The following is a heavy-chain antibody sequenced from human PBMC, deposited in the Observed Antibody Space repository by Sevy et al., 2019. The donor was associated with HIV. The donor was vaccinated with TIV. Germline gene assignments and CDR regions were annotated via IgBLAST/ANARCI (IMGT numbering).Heavy chain of an antibody. J-gene: IGHJ3*02. V-gene: IGHV3-23*01. D-gene: IGHD1-26*01. Sequence: GGSLRLSCAASGFTFSSYAMSWVRQAPGKGLEWVSAISGSGGSTYYADSVKGRFTISRANSKNTLYLQMNSLRAEDTAVYYCAKDRAEWELPYDAFDIWGQGTMVTVSS. CDR2: ISGSGGST. CDR3: AKDRAEWELPYDAFDI. CDR1: GFTFSSYA.